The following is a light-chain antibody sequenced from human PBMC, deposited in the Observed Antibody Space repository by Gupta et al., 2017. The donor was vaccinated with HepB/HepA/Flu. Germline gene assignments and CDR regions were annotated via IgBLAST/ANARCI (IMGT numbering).Light chain of an antibody. J-gene: IGKJ1*01. CDR1: QSVLSN. CDR3: QQDNDWPRT. V-gene: IGKV3-15*01. Sequence: EVVVTQSPATLSVSPGETATLACRTSQSVLSNLAWYQQKPGQAPRLLIYGISTRATGIPARFSGSGSGTEFTLTVSSLQSEDFAVYHCQQDNDWPRTFGQGTKVEIK. CDR2: GIS.